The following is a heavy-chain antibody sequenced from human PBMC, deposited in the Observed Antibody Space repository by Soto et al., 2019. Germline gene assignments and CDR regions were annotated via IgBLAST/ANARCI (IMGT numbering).Heavy chain of an antibody. CDR3: ARLKTYDILNKSDY. D-gene: IGHD3-9*01. Sequence: QVQLQESGPGLVKPSGTLSLTCAVSGGSIGSSNWWSWVRQPPGKGLEWIGEIYDSGSTNYNPSLNSRVTISLDKSKNQFSLKLSSVTAADTAVYYCARLKTYDILNKSDYWGQGSLVTVSS. V-gene: IGHV4-4*02. CDR2: IYDSGST. J-gene: IGHJ4*02. CDR1: GGSIGSSNW.